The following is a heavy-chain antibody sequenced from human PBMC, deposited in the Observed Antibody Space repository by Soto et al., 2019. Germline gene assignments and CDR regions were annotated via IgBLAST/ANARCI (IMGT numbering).Heavy chain of an antibody. CDR2: ISNDGSET. Sequence: EVQVVESGGGSVQPGGSLRLSCAASGFTFNSHWMHWVRQVPGNGPVWVARISNDGSETIYADSVEGRFTISRDNAKNTVYLEMNSLRVEDTAVYYCVRDRPHNWFYPWSQGTLVTVSS. CDR1: GFTFNSHW. V-gene: IGHV3-74*01. J-gene: IGHJ5*02. CDR3: VRDRPHNWFYP.